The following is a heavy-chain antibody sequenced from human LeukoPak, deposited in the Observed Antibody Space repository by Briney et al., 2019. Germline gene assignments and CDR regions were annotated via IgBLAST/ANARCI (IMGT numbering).Heavy chain of an antibody. V-gene: IGHV3-33*01. Sequence: GGSLRLSCAASGFTFSSYGMHWVRQAPGKGLEWVAVIWYGGSNKYYADSVKGRFTISRDNSKNTLYLQMNSLRAEDTAVYYCARDLPPYSSGWYVYYWGQGTLVTVSS. CDR3: ARDLPPYSSGWYVYY. J-gene: IGHJ4*02. CDR2: IWYGGSNK. D-gene: IGHD6-19*01. CDR1: GFTFSSYG.